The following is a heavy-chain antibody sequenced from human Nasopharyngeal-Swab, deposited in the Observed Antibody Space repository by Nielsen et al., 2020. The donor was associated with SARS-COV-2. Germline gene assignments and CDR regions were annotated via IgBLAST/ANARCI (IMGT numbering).Heavy chain of an antibody. V-gene: IGHV3-13*01. CDR3: ARTRAVSGAHYYYAMDV. J-gene: IGHJ6*02. CDR1: GFIFDAYD. D-gene: IGHD6-19*01. Sequence: GESLKISCAASGFIFDAYDMHWVRQATGKDLKWVTGIDIGGDTYYGGSVMGRFTISRDNAKSSFYLEMNSLRAGDTAIYYCARTRAVSGAHYYYAMDVGGQGTTVTVSS. CDR2: IDIGGDT.